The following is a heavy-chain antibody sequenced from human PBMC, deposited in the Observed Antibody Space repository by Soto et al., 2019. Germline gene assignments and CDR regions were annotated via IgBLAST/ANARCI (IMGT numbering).Heavy chain of an antibody. CDR3: ARAVGVRGINYYYYYGMDV. CDR2: IIPIFGTA. CDR1: GGTFSSDA. D-gene: IGHD3-10*01. Sequence: SVKVSCKASGGTFSSDAISWVRQAPGQGLEWMGGIIPIFGTANYAQKFQGRVTITADKSTSTAYMELSSLRSEDAAVYYCARAVGVRGINYYYYYGMDVWGQGTTVTVSS. V-gene: IGHV1-69*06. J-gene: IGHJ6*02.